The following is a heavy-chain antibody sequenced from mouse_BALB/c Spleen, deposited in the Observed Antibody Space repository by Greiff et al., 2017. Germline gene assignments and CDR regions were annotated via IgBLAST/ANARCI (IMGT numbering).Heavy chain of an antibody. CDR2: IWTGGGT. V-gene: IGHV2-9-2*01. CDR1: GFSLTSYD. J-gene: IGHJ4*01. D-gene: IGHD2-1*01. Sequence: VKLQESGPGLVAPSQSLSITCTVSGFSLTSYDISWIRQPPGKGLEWLGVIWTGGGTNYNSAFMSRLSISKDNSKSQVFLKMNSLQTDDTAIYYCVRIYYGNYNYAMDYWGQGTSVTVSS. CDR3: VRIYYGNYNYAMDY.